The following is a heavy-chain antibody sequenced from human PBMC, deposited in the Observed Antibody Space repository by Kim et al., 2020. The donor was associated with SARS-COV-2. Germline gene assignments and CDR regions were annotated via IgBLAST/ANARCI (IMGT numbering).Heavy chain of an antibody. Sequence: SETLSLTCTVSGVSISSGGYYWSWIRQHPGKGLEWIGYIYYSGSTYYNPSLKSRVTISVDTSKNQFSLKLSSVTAADTAVYYCARGSMVRGVIIRPYYYYGMDVWGQGTTVTVSS. CDR2: IYYSGST. D-gene: IGHD3-10*01. CDR1: GVSISSGGYY. V-gene: IGHV4-31*03. J-gene: IGHJ6*02. CDR3: ARGSMVRGVIIRPYYYYGMDV.